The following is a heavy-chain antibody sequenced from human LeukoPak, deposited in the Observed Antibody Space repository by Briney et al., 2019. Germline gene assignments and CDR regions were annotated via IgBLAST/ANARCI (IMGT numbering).Heavy chain of an antibody. D-gene: IGHD3-3*01. CDR1: GFTFSSYA. CDR3: AKVGHDFWSGYYSYFDY. CDR2: ISGSGGST. Sequence: GGSLRFSCAASGFTFSSYAMSWVRQAPGKGLEWVSAISGSGGSTYYADSVKGRFTISRDNSKNTLYLQMNSLRAEDTAVYYCAKVGHDFWSGYYSYFDYWGQGTLVTVS. V-gene: IGHV3-23*01. J-gene: IGHJ4*02.